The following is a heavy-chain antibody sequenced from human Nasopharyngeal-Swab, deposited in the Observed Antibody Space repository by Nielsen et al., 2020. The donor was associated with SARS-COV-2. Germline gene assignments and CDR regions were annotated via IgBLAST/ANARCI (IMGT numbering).Heavy chain of an antibody. CDR3: ARDQSGPGPGAMYQLLLRDYYYYGMDV. Sequence: ASVKVSCKASGYTFTSYGISWVRQAPGQGLEWMGWISAYNGNTNYAQKLQGRVTMTTDTSTSTAYMELRSLRSDDTAVYYCARDQSGPGPGAMYQLLLRDYYYYGMDVWGQGTTVTVSS. CDR1: GYTFTSYG. CDR2: ISAYNGNT. J-gene: IGHJ6*02. D-gene: IGHD2-2*01. V-gene: IGHV1-18*01.